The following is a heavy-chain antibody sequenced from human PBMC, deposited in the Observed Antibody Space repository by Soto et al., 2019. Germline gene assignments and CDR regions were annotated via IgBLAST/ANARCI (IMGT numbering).Heavy chain of an antibody. CDR1: GYSFTSYW. Sequence: GESLKISCKGSGYSFTSYWIGWVRQMPGTGLEWMGSIDPSDSYTNYSPSFQGHVTISADKSISTAYLQWGSLKASDTAMYYCARHWRIGPSGYYYGMDVWGQGTTVTVSS. CDR2: IDPSDSYT. CDR3: ARHWRIGPSGYYYGMDV. D-gene: IGHD3-10*01. J-gene: IGHJ6*02. V-gene: IGHV5-10-1*01.